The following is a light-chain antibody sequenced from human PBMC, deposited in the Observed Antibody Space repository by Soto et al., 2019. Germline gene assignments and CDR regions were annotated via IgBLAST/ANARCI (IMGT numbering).Light chain of an antibody. CDR1: QGISSY. V-gene: IGKV1-8*01. CDR2: AAS. CDR3: QQYYSYPLT. J-gene: IGKJ1*01. Sequence: AIRMTQSPSSLSASTGDMFTIXXRASQGISSYLAWYQQKPGKAPKXLIYAASNLQSGVPSRFSGSGAGTDFTLTISCLQSEDFATYYCQQYYSYPLTFGQGTKVDIK.